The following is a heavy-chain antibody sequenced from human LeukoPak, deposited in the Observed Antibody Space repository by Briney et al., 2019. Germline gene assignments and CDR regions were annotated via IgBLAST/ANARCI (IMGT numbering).Heavy chain of an antibody. CDR3: ARGRPRWSSSSWYGPPGYYFDY. J-gene: IGHJ4*02. D-gene: IGHD6-13*01. CDR1: GGSFSGYY. CDR2: INHSGST. V-gene: IGHV4-34*01. Sequence: PSETLSLTCAVYGGSFSGYYWSWIRQPPGKGLEWIGEINHSGSTNYNPSLKSRVTISVDTSKNQFSLKLSSVTAADTAVYYCARGRPRWSSSSWYGPPGYYFDYWGQRTLVTVSS.